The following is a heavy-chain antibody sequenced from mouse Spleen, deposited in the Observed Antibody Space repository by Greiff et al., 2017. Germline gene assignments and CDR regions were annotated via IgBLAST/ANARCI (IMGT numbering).Heavy chain of an antibody. J-gene: IGHJ3*01. V-gene: IGHV14-1*01. CDR3: TTPYYSTSFAY. Sequence: VQLQQSGAELVRPGASVKLSCTASGFNIKDYYMHWVKQRPEQGLEWIGRIAPEDGDTEYAPKFQGKATMTADTPSNTAYLQLSSLTSEDTAVYYCTTPYYSTSFAYWGQGTLVTVSA. D-gene: IGHD2-5*01. CDR1: GFNIKDYY. CDR2: IAPEDGDT.